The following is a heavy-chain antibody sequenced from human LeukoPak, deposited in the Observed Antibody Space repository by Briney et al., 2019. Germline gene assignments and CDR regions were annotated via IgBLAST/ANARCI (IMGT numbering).Heavy chain of an antibody. CDR3: ARGLTCSGGGCYAPSDY. D-gene: IGHD2-15*01. CDR2: INPNSGGT. CDR1: GYTFTGYY. V-gene: IGHV1-2*02. Sequence: ASVKVSCKASGYTFTGYYMHCVRQAPGQGLEWMGWINPNSGGTNYAQKFQGRVTMTRDTSISTAYMELSRLRSDDTAVYYCARGLTCSGGGCYAPSDYWGQGTLVTVSS. J-gene: IGHJ4*02.